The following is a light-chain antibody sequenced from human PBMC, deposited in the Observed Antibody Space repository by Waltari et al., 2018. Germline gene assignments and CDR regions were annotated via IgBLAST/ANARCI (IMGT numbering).Light chain of an antibody. CDR3: QQSYSTPWT. CDR1: QSVTTS. J-gene: IGKJ1*01. CDR2: AAS. V-gene: IGKV1-39*01. Sequence: DIQMTQSPASLAASLGDRVTITCRPSQSVTTSLNWYQQKSGEPPKLLISAASSFQSGVPSRFSGSGSGTDFTLTITHLQPEDFATYYCQQSYSTPWTFGQGTKVEIK.